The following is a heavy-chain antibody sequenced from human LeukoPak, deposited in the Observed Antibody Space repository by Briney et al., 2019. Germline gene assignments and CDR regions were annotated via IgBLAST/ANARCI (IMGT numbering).Heavy chain of an antibody. CDR3: ARERTPKHYYGSGNLDRYFDH. CDR1: GFTLSDYY. D-gene: IGHD3-10*01. V-gene: IGHV3-11*04. J-gene: IGHJ4*02. Sequence: GGSLRLPCAASGFTLSDYYMNWIRQAPGKGLEWISFISSSGSTKYYADSVKGRFSISRDTTKNSLYLQMNSLRAEDTAVYYCARERTPKHYYGSGNLDRYFDHWGQGALVTVSS. CDR2: ISSSGSTK.